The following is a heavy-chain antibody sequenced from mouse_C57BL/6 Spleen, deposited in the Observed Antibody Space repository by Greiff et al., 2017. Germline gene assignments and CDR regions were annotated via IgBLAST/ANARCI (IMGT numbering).Heavy chain of an antibody. CDR1: GYTFTEYT. CDR2: FYPGSGSI. D-gene: IGHD2-12*01. J-gene: IGHJ3*01. V-gene: IGHV1-62-2*01. Sequence: VQVVESGAELVKPGASVKLSCKASGYTFTEYTIHWVQQRSGQGLEWIGWFYPGSGSIKYNAHLKDQATFTADNSSSTVYMVLSRLTSENSAIDFCARHEGDYTPMAYWGRGTLVTVSA. CDR3: ARHEGDYTPMAY.